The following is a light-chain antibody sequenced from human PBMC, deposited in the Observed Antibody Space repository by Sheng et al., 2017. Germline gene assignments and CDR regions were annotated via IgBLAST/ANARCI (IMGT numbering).Light chain of an antibody. J-gene: IGLJ1*01. CDR1: SLRSYY. V-gene: IGLV3-19*01. CDR2: GKN. CDR3: QVWDSSSDHPDYV. Sequence: SSELTQDPAVSVALGQTVRITCQGDSLRSYYASWYQQKPGQAPVLVIYGKNNRPSGIPDRFSGSSSGNTASLTITGAQAEDEADYYCQVWDSSSDHPDYVFGTGTKVTVL.